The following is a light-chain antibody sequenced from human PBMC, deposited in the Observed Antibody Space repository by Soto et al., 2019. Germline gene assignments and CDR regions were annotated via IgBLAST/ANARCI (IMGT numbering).Light chain of an antibody. CDR1: SSDVGGYNY. Sequence: QSVLTQPPSASGSPGQSVAISCTGTSSDVGGYNYVSWYQQHPGKAPKLMIYEVNKRPSGVSNRFSGSKSGNTASLTISGLQAEDEAEYYCSSYTNINTRACVFGTGTKVTVL. J-gene: IGLJ1*01. CDR2: EVN. V-gene: IGLV2-14*01. CDR3: SSYTNINTRACV.